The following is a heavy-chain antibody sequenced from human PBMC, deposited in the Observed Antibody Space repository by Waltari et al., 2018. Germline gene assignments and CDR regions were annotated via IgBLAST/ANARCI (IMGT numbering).Heavy chain of an antibody. V-gene: IGHV1-69*02. J-gene: IGHJ5*02. CDR3: ASEVDYDSSGYYTWFDP. CDR1: GGTFGSYT. CDR2: ISPTLGIA. Sequence: QVQLVQSGAEVKKPGSSVKVSCKASGGTFGSYTISWVRQAPGQGLEWMGRISPTLGIANYAQKFQGRVTITADKSTSTAYMELSSLRSEDTAVDYCASEVDYDSSGYYTWFDPWGQGTLVTGAS. D-gene: IGHD3-22*01.